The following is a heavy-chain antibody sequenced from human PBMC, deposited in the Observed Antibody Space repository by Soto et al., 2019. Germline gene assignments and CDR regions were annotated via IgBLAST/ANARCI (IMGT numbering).Heavy chain of an antibody. CDR3: ARDSPYYYDSSGPDY. D-gene: IGHD3-22*01. V-gene: IGHV3-21*01. J-gene: IGHJ4*02. Sequence: PGGSLRLSCAASGFTCSSYSMNWVRQAPGKGLEWVSSISSSSSYIYYADSVKGRFTISRDNAKNTLYLQMNSLRAEDTAVYYCARDSPYYYDSSGPDYWGQGTLVTVSS. CDR1: GFTCSSYS. CDR2: ISSSSSYI.